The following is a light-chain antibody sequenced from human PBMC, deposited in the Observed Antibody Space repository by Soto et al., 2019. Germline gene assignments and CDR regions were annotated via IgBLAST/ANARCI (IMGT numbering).Light chain of an antibody. CDR2: SDN. J-gene: IGLJ1*01. V-gene: IGLV1-44*01. CDR3: AAWDDGLNGLYV. CDR1: SSNIGRNT. Sequence: QSALTQPPSASGTPGQRVTISCSGSSSNIGRNTVNWYQQVPGTAPKLLIYSDNQRPSGVADRFSGSKSGTSASLAISGLQSEDEADYFCAAWDDGLNGLYVFGTGTKVTVL.